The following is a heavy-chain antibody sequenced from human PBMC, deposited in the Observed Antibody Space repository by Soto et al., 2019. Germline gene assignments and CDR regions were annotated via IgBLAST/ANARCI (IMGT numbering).Heavy chain of an antibody. J-gene: IGHJ5*02. CDR1: GGTFSSYA. Sequence: SVKVSCKASGGTFSSYAISWVRQAPGQGLEWMGGIIPIFGTANYAQKFQGRVTITADKSTSTAYMELSSLRSEDTAVYYCARVLYYYDSSGYLSWFDPWGQGTLVTVSS. CDR2: IIPIFGTA. CDR3: ARVLYYYDSSGYLSWFDP. V-gene: IGHV1-69*06. D-gene: IGHD3-22*01.